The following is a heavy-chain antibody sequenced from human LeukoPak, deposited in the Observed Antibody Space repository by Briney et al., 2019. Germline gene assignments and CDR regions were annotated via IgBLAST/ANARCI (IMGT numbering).Heavy chain of an antibody. D-gene: IGHD6-13*01. CDR2: IYYNGST. CDR1: GGSIRTSNYY. CDR3: GSTYSSTLYFDY. Sequence: SETLSLTCTVSGGSIRTSNYYWGWVRQPPGKGLEWIGSIYYNGSTYYNPSLKSRVTTSVDTSKNQFSLRLSSVTATDTAVYYCGSTYSSTLYFDYWGQGTLVTVSS. J-gene: IGHJ4*02. V-gene: IGHV4-39*01.